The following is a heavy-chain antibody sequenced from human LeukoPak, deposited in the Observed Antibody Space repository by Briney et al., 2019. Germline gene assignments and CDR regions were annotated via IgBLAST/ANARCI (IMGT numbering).Heavy chain of an antibody. Sequence: GGSLRLSCTPSGFTFGDFSMSWFRLAPGKGLEWLTFIRSNNYGGTTEYAASVRGRFIMSRDDSKRVAFLQMNSLKTEDTAVYYCARVDCGGDCSLFDLWGRGTLVTVSS. CDR3: ARVDCGGDCSLFDL. J-gene: IGHJ5*02. V-gene: IGHV3-49*03. CDR2: IRSNNYGGTT. D-gene: IGHD2-21*02. CDR1: GFTFGDFS.